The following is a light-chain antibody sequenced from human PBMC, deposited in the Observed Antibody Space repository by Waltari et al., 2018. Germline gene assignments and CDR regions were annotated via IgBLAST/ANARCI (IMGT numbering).Light chain of an antibody. CDR1: QSIRRW. CDR2: KTS. J-gene: IGKJ1*01. Sequence: DIQMTLAPATLSASVGDRVTITSRASQSIRRWLAWYQQQPGKAPKHLIYKTSNTQPGVPSMFSGSEAGTELTFNISSLQPDDFSIYYCQQYRTFPWTSGQGTKVEIK. CDR3: QQYRTFPWT. V-gene: IGKV1-5*03.